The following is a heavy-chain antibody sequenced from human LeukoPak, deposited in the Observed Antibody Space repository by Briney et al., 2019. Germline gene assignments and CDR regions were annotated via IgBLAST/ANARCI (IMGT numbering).Heavy chain of an antibody. V-gene: IGHV3-7*01. Sequence: GGSLRLSCAASGFTFSSYWMSWVRQAPGKGLEWVANIKQDGSEKYYVDSVKGRFTISRDNAKNSLYLQMNSLRAEDTAVYYCARSYSSSVSLAFDYWGQGTLVTVSS. CDR2: IKQDGSEK. CDR1: GFTFSSYW. CDR3: ARSYSSSVSLAFDY. D-gene: IGHD6-13*01. J-gene: IGHJ4*02.